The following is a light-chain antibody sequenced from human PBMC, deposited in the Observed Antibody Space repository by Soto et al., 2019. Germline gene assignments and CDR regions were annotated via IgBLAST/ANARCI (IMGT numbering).Light chain of an antibody. CDR2: DAS. CDR3: QQRSNWPPIT. Sequence: EIVLTQSPATLSLSPGERATLSCKTSQSVSSYLAWYQKKPGQAPRLLIYDASNRATDIPARFSGSGSGTDLTLTISSLETEDFAVYYCQQRSNWPPITFGQGTRLEIK. V-gene: IGKV3-11*01. CDR1: QSVSSY. J-gene: IGKJ5*01.